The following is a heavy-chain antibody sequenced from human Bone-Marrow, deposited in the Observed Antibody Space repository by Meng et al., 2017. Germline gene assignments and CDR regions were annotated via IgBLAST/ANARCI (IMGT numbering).Heavy chain of an antibody. J-gene: IGHJ5*02. Sequence: QVQLQESGPGLVKPSQTLSLTCTVSGGSISRGGYYWSWIRQHPGKGLEWVGYVYYSGPTDYNPSLKSRVTISADTSKNQFSLKLSAVTAADTAVYYCASTYYYDSTGPNWFGPWGQGTLVTVSS. CDR3: ASTYYYDSTGPNWFGP. CDR1: GGSISRGGYY. CDR2: VYYSGPT. V-gene: IGHV4-31*03. D-gene: IGHD3-22*01.